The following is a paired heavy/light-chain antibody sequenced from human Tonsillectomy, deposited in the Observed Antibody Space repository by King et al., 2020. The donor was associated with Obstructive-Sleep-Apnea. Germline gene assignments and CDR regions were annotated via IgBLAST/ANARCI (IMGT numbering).Light chain of an antibody. CDR3: QQRSNWPYT. J-gene: IGKJ2*01. Sequence: EIVLTQSPATLSLSPGERVTLSCRASQSVNSYLAWYQQKPGQAPRLLIYDASNRATGIPARFSGSGSGTDFTLTISSLEPEDFAVYYCQQRSNWPYTFGQGTKLEIK. CDR1: QSVNSY. V-gene: IGKV3-11*01. CDR2: DAS.
Heavy chain of an antibody. D-gene: IGHD5-12*01. CDR1: GFTFSNYA. Sequence: EVQLLESGGGLVQPGGSLRLSCAASGFTFSNYAMSWVRQAPGKGLEWVSAISYSGGSTYYTDSVKGRFYISRDNSKNTLYLQLNSLRAEDTALYYCAKDQGGYNDPYHWGQGTLVTVSS. CDR2: ISYSGGST. V-gene: IGHV3-23*01. J-gene: IGHJ5*02. CDR3: AKDQGGYNDPYH.